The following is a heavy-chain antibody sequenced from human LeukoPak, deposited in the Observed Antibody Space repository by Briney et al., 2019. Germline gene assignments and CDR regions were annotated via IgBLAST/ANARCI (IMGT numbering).Heavy chain of an antibody. Sequence: KSSETLSLTCTVSGGSISSYYWSWIRQPPGKGLEWIGYIYYGGSTNYNPSLKSRVTISVDTSKIQFSLKLSSVTAADTAVYYCARLYTYESYWYFDLWGRGTLVTVSS. CDR1: GGSISSYY. CDR2: IYYGGST. V-gene: IGHV4-59*08. J-gene: IGHJ2*01. D-gene: IGHD5-18*01. CDR3: ARLYTYESYWYFDL.